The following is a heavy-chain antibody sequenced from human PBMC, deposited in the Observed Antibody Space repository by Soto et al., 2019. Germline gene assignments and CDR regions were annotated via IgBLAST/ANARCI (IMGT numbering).Heavy chain of an antibody. D-gene: IGHD2-15*01. J-gene: IGHJ4*02. CDR3: AHPYCSGGGCYSSFDY. V-gene: IGHV2-5*01. Sequence: QITLKESGPTLVKPTQTLTLTCTFSGFSLSTSGVGVGWIRQPPGKALEWLALIYWNDDKRYSPSLKSRLTITKDTSKNQVVLTMTNMDPVDTATYYCAHPYCSGGGCYSSFDYWGQGTLVTVSS. CDR1: GFSLSTSGVG. CDR2: IYWNDDK.